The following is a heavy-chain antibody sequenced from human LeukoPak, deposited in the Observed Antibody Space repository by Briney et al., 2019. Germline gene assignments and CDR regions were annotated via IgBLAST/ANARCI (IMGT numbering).Heavy chain of an antibody. CDR3: ARAAAGTDPDGYYYYYMDV. D-gene: IGHD6-13*01. Sequence: PSETLSLTCTVSGGSISSYYWIWIRQPPGKGPEWIGYIYYSGSTNYNPSLKSRVTISVDTSKNQFSLKLSSVTAADTAVYYCARAAAGTDPDGYYYYYMDVWGKGTTVTVSS. CDR1: GGSISSYY. V-gene: IGHV4-59*01. J-gene: IGHJ6*03. CDR2: IYYSGST.